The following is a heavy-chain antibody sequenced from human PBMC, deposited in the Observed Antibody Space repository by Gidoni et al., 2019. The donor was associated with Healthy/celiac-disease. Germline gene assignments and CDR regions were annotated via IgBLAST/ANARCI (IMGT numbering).Heavy chain of an antibody. D-gene: IGHD5-12*01. J-gene: IGHJ4*02. CDR3: ARAKSEYSGYEPYYFDY. V-gene: IGHV4-4*02. CDR2: IYHSGST. Sequence: QVQLQESGPGLVKPSGTLSLTCAVSAGSISSSNWWSWVRQPPGKGLEWIGEIYHSGSTNYNPSLKSRVTISVDKSKNQFSLKLSSVTAADTAVYYCARAKSEYSGYEPYYFDYWGQGTLVTVSS. CDR1: AGSISSSNW.